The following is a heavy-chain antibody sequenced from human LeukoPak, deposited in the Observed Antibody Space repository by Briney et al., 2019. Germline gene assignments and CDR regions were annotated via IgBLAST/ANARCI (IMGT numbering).Heavy chain of an antibody. Sequence: GGTLCVTCAASGFTFVDYAMHWVRQRRGKGLEWVSGISWNSGSIADADSVKGPFTISRDNAKNSLYLQTDSLRAEDTALYYCAKGLPMVRGLDYWGQGTLVTVSS. J-gene: IGHJ4*02. CDR1: GFTFVDYA. CDR2: ISWNSGSI. V-gene: IGHV3-9*01. CDR3: AKGLPMVRGLDY. D-gene: IGHD3-10*01.